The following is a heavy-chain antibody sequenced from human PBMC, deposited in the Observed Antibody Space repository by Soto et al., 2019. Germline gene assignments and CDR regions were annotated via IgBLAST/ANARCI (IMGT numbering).Heavy chain of an antibody. CDR1: GYTFTSYG. CDR3: ARGRDIVLMVYAEPFFDY. V-gene: IGHV1-18*01. CDR2: ISAHNGNT. D-gene: IGHD2-8*01. Sequence: ASVKVSCKASGYTFTSYGISWVRQAPGQGLEWMGWISAHNGNTNYAQKLQGRVTMTTDTSTSTAYMELRSLRSDDTAVYYCARGRDIVLMVYAEPFFDYWGQGTLVT. J-gene: IGHJ4*02.